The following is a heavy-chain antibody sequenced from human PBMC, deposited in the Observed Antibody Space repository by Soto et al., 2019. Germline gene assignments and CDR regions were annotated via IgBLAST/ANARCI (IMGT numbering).Heavy chain of an antibody. CDR1: GGTFSSYA. J-gene: IGHJ1*01. V-gene: IGHV1-69*13. CDR3: AVDETGVYYSDSSGYQGYFQH. Sequence: ASVKVSCKASGGTFSSYAISWVRQAPGQGLEWMGGIIPIFGTANYAQKFQGRGTITADESTSTAYMELSSLRSEDTAVYYCAVDETGVYYSDSSGYQGYFQHWGQGTLVTVSS. D-gene: IGHD3-22*01. CDR2: IIPIFGTA.